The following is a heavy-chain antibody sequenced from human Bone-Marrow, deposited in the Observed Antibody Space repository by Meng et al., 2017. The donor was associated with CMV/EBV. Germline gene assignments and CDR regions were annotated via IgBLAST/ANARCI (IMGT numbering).Heavy chain of an antibody. D-gene: IGHD1-26*01. CDR2: ISYDGSNK. V-gene: IGHV3-30-3*01. CDR1: GFTFSSYA. J-gene: IGHJ4*02. CDR3: ARVGGSYYALDY. Sequence: GESLKISCAASGFTFSSYAMSWVRQAPGKGLEWVAVISYDGSNKYYADSVKGRFTISRDNSKNTLYLQMNSLRAEDTAVYYCARVGGSYYALDYWGQGTLVTVSS.